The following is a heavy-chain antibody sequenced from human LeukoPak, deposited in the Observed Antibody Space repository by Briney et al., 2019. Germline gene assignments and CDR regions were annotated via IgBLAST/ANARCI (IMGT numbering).Heavy chain of an antibody. CDR3: ARAVTTGLDYFDY. D-gene: IGHD4-17*01. J-gene: IGHJ4*02. Sequence: SETLSLTCTVSGGSISSYYWSWIRQPAGKGLEWIGYIYYSGGTTNCNPSLKSRVTISGDTSKNQFSLKLSSVTAADTAVYYCARAVTTGLDYFDYWGQGTLVTVSS. CDR1: GGSISSYY. CDR2: IYYSGGTT. V-gene: IGHV4-59*01.